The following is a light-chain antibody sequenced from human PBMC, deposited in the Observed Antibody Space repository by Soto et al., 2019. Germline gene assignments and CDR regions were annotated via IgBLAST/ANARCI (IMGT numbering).Light chain of an antibody. CDR3: QPYNSYS. J-gene: IGKJ1*01. V-gene: IGKV1-5*01. Sequence: DSRMAQSPSTLPASVGDRVTITCLASQSISNCLSWYPQKPGTAPKVLIYHASNLQSGVPSRFSGSGSGTEFTLTISSLQPDDFATYYCQPYNSYSFGQGTKVDIK. CDR2: HAS. CDR1: QSISNC.